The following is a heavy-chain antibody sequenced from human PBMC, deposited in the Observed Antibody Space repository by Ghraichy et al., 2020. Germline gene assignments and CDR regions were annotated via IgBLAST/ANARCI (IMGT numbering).Heavy chain of an antibody. V-gene: IGHV4-39*01. Sequence: SETLSLSCTVSGGSISSSSYYWGWIRQLPGKGLEWIGSIYYSGSTYYNPSLKSRVTISVDTSKNQFSLKLSSVTAADTAVYYCARGGSPYYYYGMDVWGQGTTVTVSS. CDR3: ARGGSPYYYYGMDV. CDR2: IYYSGST. CDR1: GGSISSSSYY. D-gene: IGHD2-15*01. J-gene: IGHJ6*02.